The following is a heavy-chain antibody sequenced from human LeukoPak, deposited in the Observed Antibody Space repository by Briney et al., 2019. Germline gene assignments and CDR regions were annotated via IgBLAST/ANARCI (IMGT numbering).Heavy chain of an antibody. V-gene: IGHV3-53*01. CDR2: ISGGST. CDR1: GCTVSSNY. D-gene: IGHD6-13*01. CDR3: AKSESSSYYDAFDI. Sequence: PGGSLRLSCAASGCTVSSNYMSWVRQAPGKGLEWVSVISGGSTYYADSVKGRLTISRDNSKNTLYLQMNSLRAEDTAVYYCAKSESSSYYDAFDIWGQGTMVTVSS. J-gene: IGHJ3*02.